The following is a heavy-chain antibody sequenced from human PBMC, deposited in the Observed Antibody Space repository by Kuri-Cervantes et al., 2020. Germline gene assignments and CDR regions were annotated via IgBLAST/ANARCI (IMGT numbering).Heavy chain of an antibody. Sequence: SETLSLTCAVYTGSFSGYYWSWIRQSPGKGLEWIGEINHSGSTNYNPSLKSRVTISVDKSKKHFSLHLNSVTAADTAVYYCATEPRSFGNYSDFWGQGALVTVSS. J-gene: IGHJ4*02. CDR1: TGSFSGYY. V-gene: IGHV4-34*01. CDR2: INHSGST. CDR3: ATEPRSFGNYSDF. D-gene: IGHD1-26*01.